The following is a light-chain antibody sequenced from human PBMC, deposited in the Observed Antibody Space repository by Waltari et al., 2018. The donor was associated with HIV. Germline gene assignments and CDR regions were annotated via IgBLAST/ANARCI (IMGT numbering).Light chain of an antibody. Sequence: QSALTQPASVSGSPGQSLTISCTGPSSDVGCYNYISWYQQHPGKAPKLMIYEVSNRPSGVSNRFSGSKSGNTASLTISGLQAEDEADYYCSSYASSSTPYVFGTGTKVTVL. CDR1: SSDVGCYNY. J-gene: IGLJ1*01. V-gene: IGLV2-14*01. CDR3: SSYASSSTPYV. CDR2: EVS.